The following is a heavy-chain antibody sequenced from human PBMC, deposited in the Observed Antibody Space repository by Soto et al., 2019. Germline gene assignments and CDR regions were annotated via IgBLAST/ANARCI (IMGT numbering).Heavy chain of an antibody. CDR3: ARYLNTAGWFDP. CDR2: INYSGTT. Sequence: QVQMQESGPGLVKPSQTLSLTCSVSGGSISSGGYFWSWIRQHPGKGLEWLGYINYSGTTYYNASLKCRVTISVDTSKNQLSLQLSAVTAADTAMYYCARYLNTAGWFDPWGQGTLVTVSS. CDR1: GGSISSGGYF. D-gene: IGHD2-2*01. V-gene: IGHV4-31*03. J-gene: IGHJ5*02.